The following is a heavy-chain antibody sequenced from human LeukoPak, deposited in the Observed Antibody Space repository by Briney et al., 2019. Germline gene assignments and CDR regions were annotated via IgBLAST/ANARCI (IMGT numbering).Heavy chain of an antibody. CDR3: ARLDANFADF. CDR2: TYYRSRWYT. D-gene: IGHD1-7*01. CDR1: GDSVSSNSAA. V-gene: IGHV6-1*01. Sequence: SQTLSLTCAISGDSVSSNSAAWNRIRQSPSRGLEWLGRTYYRSRWYTDYAVSVKSRINISPDTSRNQFSLKLDSVTPEDTAVYYCARLDANFADFWGQGTLVTVSS. J-gene: IGHJ4*02.